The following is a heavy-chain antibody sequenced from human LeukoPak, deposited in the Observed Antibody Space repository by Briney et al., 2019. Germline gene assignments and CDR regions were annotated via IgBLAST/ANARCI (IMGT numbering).Heavy chain of an antibody. D-gene: IGHD2-8*01. Sequence: ASVKVSCKASGYTLSSFGLSWVRQAPGQGLEWMGWITYYQGNTNAAERFRGRLTMTSDTSTNTAYMELRGLTSDDTATYYCAEQLCSSSGCHGVLPGAEDYWGQGTLVTVSS. CDR3: AEQLCSSSGCHGVLPGAEDY. CDR1: GYTLSSFG. J-gene: IGHJ4*02. V-gene: IGHV1-18*01. CDR2: ITYYQGNT.